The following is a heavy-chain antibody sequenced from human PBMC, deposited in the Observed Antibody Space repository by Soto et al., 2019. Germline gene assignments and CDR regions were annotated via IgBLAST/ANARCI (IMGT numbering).Heavy chain of an antibody. CDR1: GYTFTSHG. V-gene: IGHV1-18*01. Sequence: QVQLVQSGGEVKKPGASVKVSCKAAGYTFTSHGISWVRQAPGQGLEWMGWISTFHGSINYAQKFQGRVTMTTDTSPNTAYMELRSLRSDATAVYYCARFYSSGWPRGYFDYWGQGTPVTVSA. CDR2: ISTFHGSI. CDR3: ARFYSSGWPRGYFDY. J-gene: IGHJ4*02. D-gene: IGHD6-19*01.